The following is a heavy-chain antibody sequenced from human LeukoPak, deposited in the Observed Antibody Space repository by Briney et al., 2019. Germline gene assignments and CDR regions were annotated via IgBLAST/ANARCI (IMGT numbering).Heavy chain of an antibody. CDR2: IYYSGST. Sequence: SETLSLTCTVSGGSISSSSYYWGWIRQPPGKGLEWIGSIYYSGSTYYNPSLRSRVTISVDTSKNQFSLKLSSVTAADTAVYYCARVGPSLIAARQRPGAFDIWGQGTMVTVSS. CDR3: ARVGPSLIAARQRPGAFDI. D-gene: IGHD6-6*01. V-gene: IGHV4-39*07. J-gene: IGHJ3*02. CDR1: GGSISSSSYY.